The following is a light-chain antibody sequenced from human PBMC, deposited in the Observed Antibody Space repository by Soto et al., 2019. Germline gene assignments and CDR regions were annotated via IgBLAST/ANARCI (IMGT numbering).Light chain of an antibody. V-gene: IGKV3-15*01. J-gene: IGKJ4*01. Sequence: EIVMTQSPPTLSVSPGERATLFCRASQSVSSNLAWYQQKAGQAPRLLIYGTSTRATGIPARFSGSGSGTDFSLTISGLQSEDFAVYYCQQYNNWPPLTFGGGTKVEIK. CDR2: GTS. CDR3: QQYNNWPPLT. CDR1: QSVSSN.